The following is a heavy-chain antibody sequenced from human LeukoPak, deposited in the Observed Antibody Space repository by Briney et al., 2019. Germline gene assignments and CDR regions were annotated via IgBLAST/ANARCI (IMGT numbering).Heavy chain of an antibody. CDR3: AKAVLDNIVATIGDFDY. D-gene: IGHD5-12*01. CDR2: ISYDGSNK. J-gene: IGHJ4*02. V-gene: IGHV3-30*18. CDR1: GFTFSSYG. Sequence: GGSLRLSCAASGFTFSSYGMHWVRQAPGKGLEWVAVISYDGSNKYYADSVKGRFTISRVNSKNTLYLQMNSLRAEDTAVYYCAKAVLDNIVATIGDFDYWGQGTLVTVSS.